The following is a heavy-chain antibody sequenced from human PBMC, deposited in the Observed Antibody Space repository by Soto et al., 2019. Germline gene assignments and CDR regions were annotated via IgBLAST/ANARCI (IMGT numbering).Heavy chain of an antibody. D-gene: IGHD6-19*01. Sequence: QVQLVQSGAEVKKPGASVKDSCKASGYTFTSYGISWGRQAPGQELERMGWISAYNGNTNYAQKLQGRVTMTTDTSTSTAYMELRSLRSADTAVYYCARGIAVAGQYDAFDIWGQGTMVTVSS. V-gene: IGHV1-18*01. CDR2: ISAYNGNT. CDR1: GYTFTSYG. CDR3: ARGIAVAGQYDAFDI. J-gene: IGHJ3*02.